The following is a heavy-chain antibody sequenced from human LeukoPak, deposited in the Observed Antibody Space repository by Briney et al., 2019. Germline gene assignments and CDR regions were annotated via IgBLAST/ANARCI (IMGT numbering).Heavy chain of an antibody. J-gene: IGHJ6*04. D-gene: IGHD3-10*01. CDR3: ANCGFGELYGYYYYGMDV. CDR1: GFTFSSYW. V-gene: IGHV3-7*03. Sequence: PAGGSLRLSCAASGFTFSSYWMSWVRQAPGKGLEWVANIKQDGSEKYYVDSVKGRFTISRDNAKNSLYLQMNSLRAEDTAVCYCANCGFGELYGYYYYGMDVWGKGTTVTVSS. CDR2: IKQDGSEK.